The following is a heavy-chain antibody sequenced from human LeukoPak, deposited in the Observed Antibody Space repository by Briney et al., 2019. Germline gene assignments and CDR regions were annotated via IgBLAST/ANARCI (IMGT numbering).Heavy chain of an antibody. CDR1: GFTYSTYA. V-gene: IGHV3-23*01. Sequence: GGSLRLSCAASGFTYSTYAMSWVRQAPGEGLEWVSAISGSGGSTYYADSVKGRFTISRDNSKNTLYLQMNSLRAEDTAVYYCPKFYDDYYYYYYMDVWGKGTTVTVSS. D-gene: IGHD5/OR15-5a*01. CDR2: ISGSGGST. J-gene: IGHJ6*03. CDR3: PKFYDDYYYYYYMDV.